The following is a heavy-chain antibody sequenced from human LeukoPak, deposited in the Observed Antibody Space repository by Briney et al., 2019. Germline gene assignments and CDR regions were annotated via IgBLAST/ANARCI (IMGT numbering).Heavy chain of an antibody. CDR2: IKQDGSEK. V-gene: IGHV3-7*01. CDR1: GFTFSSYS. CDR3: ARDSYMVRGVFDY. Sequence: PGGSLRLSCAASGFTFSSYSMNWVRQAPGKGLEWVANIKQDGSEKYYVDSVKGRFTISRDNAKNSLYLQMNSLRAEDTAVYYCARDSYMVRGVFDYWGQGTLVTVSS. J-gene: IGHJ4*02. D-gene: IGHD3-10*01.